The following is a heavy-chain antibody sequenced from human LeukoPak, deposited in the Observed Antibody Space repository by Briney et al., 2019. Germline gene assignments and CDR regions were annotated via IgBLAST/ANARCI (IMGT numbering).Heavy chain of an antibody. CDR3: ARGRQEVSMIVVVMTAVSYYLDV. Sequence: SETLSLTCAVYGGSFSGYYWTWIRQAPGKGLEWIGEINPSGRISYNPPLKSRLTISVGASKNQFSLNLRSLTAADTAVYYCARGRQEVSMIVVVMTAVSYYLDVWGKGTTVTVS. D-gene: IGHD3-22*01. CDR2: INPSGRI. J-gene: IGHJ6*03. V-gene: IGHV4-34*01. CDR1: GGSFSGYY.